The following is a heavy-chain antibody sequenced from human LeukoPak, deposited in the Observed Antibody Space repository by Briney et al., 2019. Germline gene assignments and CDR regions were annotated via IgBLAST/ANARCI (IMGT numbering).Heavy chain of an antibody. CDR1: GGTFSSYA. J-gene: IGHJ4*02. CDR2: IIPIFGTA. Sequence: GASVKVSCKDSGGTFSSYAISWVRQAPGQGLEWMGGIIPIFGTANYAQKFQGRVTITADESTSTAYMELSSLRSEDTAVYYCASGEWDKRGYSGYDYYFDYWGQGTLVTVSS. V-gene: IGHV1-69*13. D-gene: IGHD5-12*01. CDR3: ASGEWDKRGYSGYDYYFDY.